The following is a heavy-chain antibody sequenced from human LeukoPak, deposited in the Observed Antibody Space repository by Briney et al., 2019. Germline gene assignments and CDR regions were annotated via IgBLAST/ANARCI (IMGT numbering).Heavy chain of an antibody. D-gene: IGHD2-21*02. CDR3: ARAYCGDDCALDY. Sequence: GGSLRLSCAASGFTFITYWMHWVRQAPGKGLEYISAISSNGGSTEYANSVKGRFTISRDNSKDTLYLQMDSLRGEDMAVYYCARAYCGDDCALDYWGQGALVTVSS. CDR1: GFTFITYW. V-gene: IGHV3-64*01. J-gene: IGHJ4*02. CDR2: ISSNGGST.